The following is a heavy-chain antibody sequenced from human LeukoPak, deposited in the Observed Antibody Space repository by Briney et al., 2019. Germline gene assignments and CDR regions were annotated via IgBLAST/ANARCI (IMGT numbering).Heavy chain of an antibody. CDR1: GFTFSSYA. V-gene: IGHV3-23*01. Sequence: GGSLRLSCAASGFTFSSYAMSWVRQAPGKGLEWVTAISGSGGSTYYADSVKGRFTISRDNSKNTLYLQMNSLRAEDTAVYYCAVTDIAAAAAFDYWGQGTLVTVSS. D-gene: IGHD6-13*01. CDR2: ISGSGGST. J-gene: IGHJ4*02. CDR3: AVTDIAAAAAFDY.